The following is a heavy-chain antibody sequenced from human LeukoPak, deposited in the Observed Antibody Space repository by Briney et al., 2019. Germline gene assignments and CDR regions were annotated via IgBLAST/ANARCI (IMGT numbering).Heavy chain of an antibody. J-gene: IGHJ5*01. D-gene: IGHD6-13*01. V-gene: IGHV1-8*02. Sequence: ASVKVSFKASVGTFSSYASSWVRQATGQGLEWMGWMNSNSGNTGYAQKFQGRVTMTSNTSISTAYMELSTLRSEDTAVYYCARVEEQQLVGINWFDSWGQGTLVTVSS. CDR1: VGTFSSYA. CDR3: ARVEEQQLVGINWFDS. CDR2: MNSNSGNT.